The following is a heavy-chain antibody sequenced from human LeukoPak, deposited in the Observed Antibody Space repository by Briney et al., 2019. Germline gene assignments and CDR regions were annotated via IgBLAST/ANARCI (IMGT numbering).Heavy chain of an antibody. D-gene: IGHD3-10*01. CDR3: VKDSSSGSYFDY. CDR2: ISGNGGTT. CDR1: GFTFSSYA. V-gene: IGHV3-23*01. Sequence: GGSLRLSCAASGFTFSSYAMTWVRQAPGRGLEWVSAISGNGGTTYYADSVKGRFTISRDNSKNTLHLQMSSLRVEDTAVYYCVKDSSSGSYFDYWGQETLVTVSS. J-gene: IGHJ4*02.